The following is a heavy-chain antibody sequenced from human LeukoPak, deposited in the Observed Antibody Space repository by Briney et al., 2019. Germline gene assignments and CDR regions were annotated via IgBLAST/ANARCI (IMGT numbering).Heavy chain of an antibody. CDR2: INSGGST. Sequence: HPGGSLRLSCAASGFTVSSNYMSWVRQAPGKGLEWVSVINSGGSTYYADSVKGRFTISRDNSKNTLYLQMDSLRAEDTAVYYCATLRFLDPPRDCWGQGTLVTVSS. D-gene: IGHD3-3*01. CDR1: GFTVSSNY. J-gene: IGHJ4*02. V-gene: IGHV3-53*01. CDR3: ATLRFLDPPRDC.